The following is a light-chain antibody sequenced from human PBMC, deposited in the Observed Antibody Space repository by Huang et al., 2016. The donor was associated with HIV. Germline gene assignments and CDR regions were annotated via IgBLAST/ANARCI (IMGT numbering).Light chain of an antibody. V-gene: IGKV3-20*01. J-gene: IGKJ3*01. CDR2: GAS. CDR1: QSVSSSS. CDR3: QQYGSSLFT. Sequence: EIVLTQSPGTLSLSPGEGATLSCRASQSVSSSSLAWYQQSPGQAPRLLIDGASNRATGIPDRFSGSGSGTDFTLTISRLEPEDFAVYYCQQYGSSLFTFGPGTKVDIK.